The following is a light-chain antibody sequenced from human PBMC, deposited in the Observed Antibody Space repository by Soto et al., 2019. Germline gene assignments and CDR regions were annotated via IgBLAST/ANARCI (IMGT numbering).Light chain of an antibody. CDR1: PDIRTD. J-gene: IGKJ1*01. CDR3: LQDYNYPRT. V-gene: IGKV1-6*01. CDR2: AAS. Sequence: AIQMTQSPSSMSASVGDRVTITCRASPDIRTDLGWYQQKPGKAPKLLISAASTLESGVPPRFSGSGSGTDFILTISSLQPEDFATYYCLQDYNYPRTCGQGTQVEIK.